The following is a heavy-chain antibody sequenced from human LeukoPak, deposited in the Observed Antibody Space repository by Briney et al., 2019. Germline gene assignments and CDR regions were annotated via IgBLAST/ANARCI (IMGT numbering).Heavy chain of an antibody. V-gene: IGHV4-34*01. CDR2: INHSGST. Sequence: SETLSLTCAVYGGSFSGYYWSWIRQPPGKGLEWIGEINHSGSTNYNPSLTSRVTISVDTSKNHFSLKLSSVTAADTAVYYCARALYGSGSYGPFDIWGQGTMVTVSS. CDR3: ARALYGSGSYGPFDI. D-gene: IGHD3-10*01. CDR1: GGSFSGYY. J-gene: IGHJ3*02.